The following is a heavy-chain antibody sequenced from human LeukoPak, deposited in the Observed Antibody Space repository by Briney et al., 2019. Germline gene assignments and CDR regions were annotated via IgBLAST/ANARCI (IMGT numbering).Heavy chain of an antibody. Sequence: ASVKVSCKASGYTFTSYGISWVRQAPGQGLEWMGWISAYNGNTNYAQKLQGRVTMTTDTSTSTAYMELRSLRSDDTAVYYCARDQQGRYSSGWYRYWGQGTLVTVSS. V-gene: IGHV1-18*04. CDR3: ARDQQGRYSSGWYRY. CDR2: ISAYNGNT. D-gene: IGHD6-19*01. CDR1: GYTFTSYG. J-gene: IGHJ4*02.